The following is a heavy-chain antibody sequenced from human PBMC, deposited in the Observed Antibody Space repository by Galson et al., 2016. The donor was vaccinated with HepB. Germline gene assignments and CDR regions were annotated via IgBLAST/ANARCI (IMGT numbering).Heavy chain of an antibody. V-gene: IGHV3-33*08. CDR3: ATENPGIAVAALDY. CDR2: IWFDGSYK. J-gene: IGHJ4*02. D-gene: IGHD6-19*01. CDR1: GFTFSNYW. Sequence: SLRLSCAASGFTFSNYWMSWVRQAPGKGLEWVAGIWFDGSYKYYTDSVKGRFTISRDNSKNTLYLHMSGLRAEDTAVYYCATENPGIAVAALDYWGQGTLVTVSS.